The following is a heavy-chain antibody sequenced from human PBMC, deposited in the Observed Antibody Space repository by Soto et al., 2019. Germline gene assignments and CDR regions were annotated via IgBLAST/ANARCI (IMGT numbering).Heavy chain of an antibody. J-gene: IGHJ6*02. Sequence: GGSLRLSCAASGFTFSSYGMHWVRQAPGKGLEWVAVIWFDGSNKWYADSVKGRFTISRDNSKNTLYLQMNSLRAEDTAVYSCARDRGYSGYDSPRYYYGMDVWGHGTTVTVSS. CDR3: ARDRGYSGYDSPRYYYGMDV. V-gene: IGHV3-33*08. CDR1: GFTFSSYG. CDR2: IWFDGSNK. D-gene: IGHD5-12*01.